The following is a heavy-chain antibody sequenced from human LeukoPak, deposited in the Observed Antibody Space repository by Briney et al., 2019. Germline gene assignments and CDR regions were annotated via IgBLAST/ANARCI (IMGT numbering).Heavy chain of an antibody. V-gene: IGHV3-21*01. J-gene: IGHJ4*02. CDR2: ISSSSSYI. D-gene: IGHD2-8*01. CDR3: AREALRGVGDY. CDR1: GFTFGSYS. Sequence: GGSLRLSCAASGFTFGSYSMNWVRQAPGKGLEWVSSISSSSSYIYYADSVKGRFTISRDNAKNSLYLQMNSLRAEDTAVYYCAREALRGVGDYWGQGTLVTVSS.